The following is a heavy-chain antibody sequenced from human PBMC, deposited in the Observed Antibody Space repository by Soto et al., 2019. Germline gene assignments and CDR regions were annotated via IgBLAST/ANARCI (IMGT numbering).Heavy chain of an antibody. CDR2: MNPNSGNT. Sequence: ASVKVSCKASGYTFTSYDINWVRQATGQGLGWMGWMNPNSGNTGYAQKFQGRVTMTRNTSISTAYMELSSLRSEDTAVYYCARERSAVVIECLDTCGQGTLVTVAS. J-gene: IGHJ1*01. V-gene: IGHV1-8*01. D-gene: IGHD3-10*01. CDR3: ARERSAVVIECLDT. CDR1: GYTFTSYD.